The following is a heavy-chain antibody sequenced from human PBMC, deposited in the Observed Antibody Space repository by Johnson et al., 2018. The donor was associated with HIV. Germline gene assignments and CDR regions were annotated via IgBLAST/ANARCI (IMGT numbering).Heavy chain of an antibody. D-gene: IGHD5-18*01. CDR3: ARDGGIQLWSAFDI. J-gene: IGHJ3*02. CDR2: ISYDGTNK. CDR1: GFTFSSYP. Sequence: VQLVESGGGVVQPGRSLRLSCAASGFTFSSYPMHWVRQAPGKGLEWVAFISYDGTNKYYADSVKGRFTISRDNSKNTLYLQMNSLRAEDTAVYYCARDGGIQLWSAFDIWGQGTMVTVSS. V-gene: IGHV3-30*14.